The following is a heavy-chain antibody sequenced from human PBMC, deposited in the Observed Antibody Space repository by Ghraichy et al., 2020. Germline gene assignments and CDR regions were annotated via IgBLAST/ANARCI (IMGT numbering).Heavy chain of an antibody. CDR1: GGSISSGSYY. CDR3: ARDRGPGRNIAAAGTGTLYFDY. J-gene: IGHJ4*02. V-gene: IGHV4-61*02. Sequence: SQTLSLTCTVSGGSISSGSYYWSWIRQPAGKGLEWIGRIYTSGSTNYNPSLKSRVTISVDTSKNQFSLKLSSVTAADTAVYYCARDRGPGRNIAAAGTGTLYFDYWGQGTLVTVSS. CDR2: IYTSGST. D-gene: IGHD6-13*01.